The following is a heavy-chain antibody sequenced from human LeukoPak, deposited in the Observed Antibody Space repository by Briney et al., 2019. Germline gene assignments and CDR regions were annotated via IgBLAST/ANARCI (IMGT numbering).Heavy chain of an antibody. V-gene: IGHV4-34*01. CDR1: GGSFSGYY. Sequence: PSETLSLTCAVYGGSFSGYYWSWIRQPPGKGLEWIGEINHSGSTNYNPSLKSRVTISVDTSKNQFSLKLSSVTAADTAVYYCARGSTIFGVVTSDYWGQGTLVAVSS. CDR2: INHSGST. J-gene: IGHJ4*02. D-gene: IGHD3-3*01. CDR3: ARGSTIFGVVTSDY.